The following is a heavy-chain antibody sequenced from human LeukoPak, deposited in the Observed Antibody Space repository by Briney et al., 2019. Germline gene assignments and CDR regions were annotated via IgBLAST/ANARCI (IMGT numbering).Heavy chain of an antibody. CDR1: GFTFSSYA. Sequence: GGSLRLSCAASGFTFSSYAMNWVRQAPGKGLEWVSVISNSGGITYYADSVKGRFTISRDNSNNRLHMKMNSLRAEDTAVYYSARKGNSYGTGSPFDYWGQTLLVAVSS. CDR3: ARKGNSYGTGSPFDY. D-gene: IGHD3-10*01. CDR2: ISNSGGIT. J-gene: IGHJ4*02. V-gene: IGHV3-23*01.